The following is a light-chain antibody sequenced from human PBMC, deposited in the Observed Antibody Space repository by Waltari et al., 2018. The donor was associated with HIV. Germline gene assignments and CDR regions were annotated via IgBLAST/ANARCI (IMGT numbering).Light chain of an antibody. CDR2: DVS. CDR1: TRDISSFHR. J-gene: IGLJ3*02. CDR3: SSYTTTTSYVL. V-gene: IGLV2-18*02. Sequence: QSALTQPPSVSASPGQSVTISCPGTTRDISSFHRVSWYQQPPGTAPQLLIYDVSNRPSGVPDRFSGSKSGNTASLSIAGLQAEDEADYFCSSYTTTTSYVLFGGGTKLTVL.